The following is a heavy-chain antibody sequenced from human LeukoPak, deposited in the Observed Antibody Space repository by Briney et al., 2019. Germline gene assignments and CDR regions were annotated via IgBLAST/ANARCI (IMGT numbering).Heavy chain of an antibody. CDR2: INPNSGGT. D-gene: IGHD6-13*01. CDR1: GYTFTDYY. V-gene: IGHV1-2*02. Sequence: GASVKVSCKSSGYTFTDYYMHWVRQAPGQGLEWMGWINPNSGGTNYAQKFQGRVTMTRDTSISTAYMELSRLRSDDTAVYYCARGTAGTPKLDYWGQGTLVTVSS. CDR3: ARGTAGTPKLDY. J-gene: IGHJ4*02.